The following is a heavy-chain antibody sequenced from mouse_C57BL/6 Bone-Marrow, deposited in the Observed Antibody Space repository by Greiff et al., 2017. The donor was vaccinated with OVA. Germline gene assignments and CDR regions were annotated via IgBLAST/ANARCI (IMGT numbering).Heavy chain of an antibody. J-gene: IGHJ2*01. V-gene: IGHV1-56*01. Sequence: QVQLQQSGPELVRPGASVKISCKAPGYTFTSHWMQWVRQRPGQGLEWIGEIFPGSGSTYYNEKFKGKATFTADTSSNTAYMQLSSLTTEDSAIYYCAREEGMGMGLRLDYWGQGTTLTVSS. D-gene: IGHD2-4*01. CDR1: GYTFTSHW. CDR3: AREEGMGMGLRLDY. CDR2: IFPGSGST.